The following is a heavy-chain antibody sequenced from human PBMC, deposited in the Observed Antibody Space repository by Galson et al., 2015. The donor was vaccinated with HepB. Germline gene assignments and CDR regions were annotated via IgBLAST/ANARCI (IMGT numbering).Heavy chain of an antibody. CDR2: ISDSGST. CDR1: GGSIHNYY. J-gene: IGHJ2*01. CDR3: ATRSDYGDYPNWYFDL. D-gene: IGHD4-17*01. V-gene: IGHV4-59*08. Sequence: ETLSLTCTVSGGSIHNYYWSWIRQPPGKRLEWIGYISDSGSTHSSPSLTSRVTMSVDTSKNQFSLKLASVTAADTAVYHGATRSDYGDYPNWYFDLWGRGPLVTVSS.